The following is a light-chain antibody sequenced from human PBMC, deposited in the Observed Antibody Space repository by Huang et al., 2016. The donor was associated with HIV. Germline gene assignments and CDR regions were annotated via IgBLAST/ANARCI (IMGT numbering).Light chain of an antibody. Sequence: DIQMTQSPSSLSASFGDRVTITCRSSRIIDTYLNWYQHKPGRAPRLLIYAASNLQGGVASKVSGSGSGTDFTLTINGLQLEESATYYCQQGYTTLSFTFGQGTELEI. J-gene: IGKJ2*01. CDR3: QQGYTTLSFT. CDR1: RIIDTY. V-gene: IGKV1-39*01. CDR2: AAS.